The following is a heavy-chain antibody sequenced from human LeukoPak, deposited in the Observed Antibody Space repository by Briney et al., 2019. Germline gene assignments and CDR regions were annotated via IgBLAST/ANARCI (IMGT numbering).Heavy chain of an antibody. V-gene: IGHV3-23*01. CDR3: AKGMGGYLYFDY. J-gene: IGHJ4*02. CDR1: GFTFSSYA. CDR2: ISGSGGST. D-gene: IGHD1-26*01. Sequence: PGGSLRLSCAASGFTFSSYAMSWVRQAPGKGLEWVSAISGSGGSTYYADSVKGRFTISRDNSKNALYLQMNSLRAEDTAVYYCAKGMGGYLYFDYWGQGTLVTVSS.